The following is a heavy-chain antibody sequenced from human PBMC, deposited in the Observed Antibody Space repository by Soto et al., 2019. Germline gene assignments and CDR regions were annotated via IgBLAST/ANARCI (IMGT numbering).Heavy chain of an antibody. V-gene: IGHV1-18*01. J-gene: IGHJ6*02. Sequence: EASVKVSCKASGYTFTSYDINWVRQATGQGLEWMGWMNPYNGNTDYAQRLQGRVTMTTDTSTSTAYMELRSLRSDDTAVYYCARVVATVAGPYGMDVWGQGTTVTVSS. CDR2: MNPYNGNT. D-gene: IGHD6-19*01. CDR3: ARVVATVAGPYGMDV. CDR1: GYTFTSYD.